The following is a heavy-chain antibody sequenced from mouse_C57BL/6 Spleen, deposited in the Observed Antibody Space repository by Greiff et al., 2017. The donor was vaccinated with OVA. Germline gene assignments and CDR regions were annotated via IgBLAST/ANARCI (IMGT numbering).Heavy chain of an antibody. V-gene: IGHV1-9*01. D-gene: IGHD3-2*02. J-gene: IGHJ3*01. CDR3: ASEAQAPFAD. Sequence: QVQLQQSGAELMKPGASVKLSCTATGYTFTGYWIEWVKQRPGHGLEWIGEILPGSGSTNYTAKFKGKSTFTADTSSNTAYMQLSSLTTEDSASDYCASEAQAPFADWGQGTLVTVSA. CDR2: ILPGSGST. CDR1: GYTFTGYW.